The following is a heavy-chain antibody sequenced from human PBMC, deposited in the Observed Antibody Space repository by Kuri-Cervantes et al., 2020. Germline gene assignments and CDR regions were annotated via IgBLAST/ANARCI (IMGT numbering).Heavy chain of an antibody. CDR3: TRDRSGWYENDF. D-gene: IGHD6-19*01. V-gene: IGHV4-59*01. CDR2: VFYSGST. J-gene: IGHJ4*02. Sequence: SETLSLTCSVSGGSISKYYWTWIRQPPGKGLEWIGHVFYSGSTNYNPALKSRVTISVDMPNNQFSLKLTSVTAADTAVYYCTRDRSGWYENDFWGQGTLVTVSS. CDR1: GGSISKYY.